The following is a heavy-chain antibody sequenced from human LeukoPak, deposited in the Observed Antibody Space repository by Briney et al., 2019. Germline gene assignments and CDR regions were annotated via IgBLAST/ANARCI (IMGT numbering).Heavy chain of an antibody. CDR2: IIPILGIA. CDR3: ASKERPAAMQDYSMYYYYYYMDV. V-gene: IGHV1-69*02. J-gene: IGHJ6*03. Sequence: SVKVSCKASGGTFSSYTISWVRQAPGQGLEWMGRIIPILGIANYAQKSQGRVTITADKSTSTAYMELSSLRSEDTAVYYCASKERPAAMQDYSMYYYYYYMDVWGKGTTVTVSS. D-gene: IGHD2-2*01. CDR1: GGTFSSYT.